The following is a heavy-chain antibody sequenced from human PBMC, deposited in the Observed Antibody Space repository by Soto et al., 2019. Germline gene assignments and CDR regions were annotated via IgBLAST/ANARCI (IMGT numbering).Heavy chain of an antibody. CDR3: ARYGSGECNRGSCYSPFDY. CDR1: GRSISSVNYY. CDR2: IHYSGST. J-gene: IGHJ4*02. D-gene: IGHD2-15*01. V-gene: IGHV4-30-4*01. Sequence: QVQLQESGPGLVKPSQTLSLTCTVSGRSISSVNYYWSWIRQPPGKGLEWIGYIHYSGSTYYNPSLRSRVTISVDTSKTPFPLTLSSVTAADTAVYYCARYGSGECNRGSCYSPFDYWGQGTLVTVSS.